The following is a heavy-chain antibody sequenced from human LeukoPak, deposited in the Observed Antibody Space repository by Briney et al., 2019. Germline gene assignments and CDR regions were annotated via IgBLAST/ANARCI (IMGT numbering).Heavy chain of an antibody. V-gene: IGHV4-59*01. CDR3: ARGNDFWSGYYPQTTFDY. CDR2: IYYSGST. D-gene: IGHD3-3*01. J-gene: IGHJ4*02. CDR1: GGSISSYY. Sequence: SETLSLTCTVLSGGSISSYYWSWIRQSPGKGLEWIGYIYYSGSTNYNPSLKGRVTISVDTSKNQFSLRLSSVTAADTAVYYCARGNDFWSGYYPQTTFDYWGQGTLVTVSS.